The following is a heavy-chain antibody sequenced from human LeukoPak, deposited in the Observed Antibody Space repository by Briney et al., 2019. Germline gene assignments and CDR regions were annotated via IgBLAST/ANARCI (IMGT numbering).Heavy chain of an antibody. J-gene: IGHJ4*02. D-gene: IGHD2-2*01. CDR3: ARAGHVVVPAAPFDY. Sequence: ASVKVSCKASGYTFTSYYMHWVRQAPGQGLEWMGIINPSGGSTSYAQKFQGRVTMTRDTSTSTVYMELSSLRSEDTAVYYCARAGHVVVPAAPFDYWGQGTLVTISS. CDR1: GYTFTSYY. CDR2: INPSGGST. V-gene: IGHV1-46*01.